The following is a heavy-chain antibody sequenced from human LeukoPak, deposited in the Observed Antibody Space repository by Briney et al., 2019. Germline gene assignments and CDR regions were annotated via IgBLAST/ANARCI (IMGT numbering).Heavy chain of an antibody. V-gene: IGHV4-31*03. CDR1: GDSISTSNHY. CDR2: IYYSGDT. Sequence: SETLSLTCTVSGDSISTSNHYWSWIRQHPGKGLEWIGYIYYSGDTYYIPSLKSRLTMTLDTSKNQSSLKLKSVTAADTAVYYCARAVWSFDSTGYSFDSWGQGTLVTVSS. J-gene: IGHJ4*02. D-gene: IGHD3-22*01. CDR3: ARAVWSFDSTGYSFDS.